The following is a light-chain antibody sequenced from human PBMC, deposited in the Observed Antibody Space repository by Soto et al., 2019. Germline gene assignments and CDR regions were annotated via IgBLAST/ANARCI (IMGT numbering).Light chain of an antibody. CDR1: QSITNW. V-gene: IGKV1-5*01. CDR3: QQYNSYSPA. Sequence: DIQMTQSPSTLSASVGDRVTITCRASQSITNWLAWYQQKPGKAPNLLIYDASTLESGVPSRFSGSGSGTEFTLTISSLQPDDFATYYCQQYNSYSPAFGQGTKVDI. J-gene: IGKJ1*01. CDR2: DAS.